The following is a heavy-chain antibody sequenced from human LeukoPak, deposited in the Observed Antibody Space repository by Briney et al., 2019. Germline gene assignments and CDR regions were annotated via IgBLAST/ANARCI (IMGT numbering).Heavy chain of an antibody. CDR1: GYTFTSYY. CDR2: MNPNSGNT. D-gene: IGHD3-10*01. Sequence: ASVKVSCKASGYTFTSYYMHWVRQATGQGLEWMGWMNPNSGNTGYAQKFQGRVTMTRNTSISTAYMELSSLRSEDTAVYCCARGPYYYGSGSYYWFDPWGQGTLVTVSS. CDR3: ARGPYYYGSGSYYWFDP. V-gene: IGHV1-8*02. J-gene: IGHJ5*02.